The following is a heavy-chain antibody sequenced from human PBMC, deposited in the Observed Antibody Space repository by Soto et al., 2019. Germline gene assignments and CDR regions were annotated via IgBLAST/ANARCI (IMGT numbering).Heavy chain of an antibody. D-gene: IGHD2-15*01. J-gene: IGHJ4*02. CDR1: GGSISSSSYY. CDR3: ARLYPPGYCSGGSCSWRGGFDY. Sequence: QLQLQESGPGLVKPSETLSLTCTVSGGSISSSSYYWGWIRQPPGKGLEWIGSIYYSGSTYYNPSLKSRVTISVDTSKNQFSLKLSSVTAADTAVYYCARLYPPGYCSGGSCSWRGGFDYWGQGTLVTVSS. V-gene: IGHV4-39*01. CDR2: IYYSGST.